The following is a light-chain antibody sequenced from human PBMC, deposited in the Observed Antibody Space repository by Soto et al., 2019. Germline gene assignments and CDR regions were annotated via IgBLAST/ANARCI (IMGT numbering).Light chain of an antibody. CDR2: EDN. V-gene: IGLV6-57*04. J-gene: IGLJ3*02. CDR3: QSYDGAWV. CDR1: SGSIANNY. Sequence: NFMLTQPHSVSESPGKTVTISCTRSSGSIANNYVQWYQHRPGSVPTTVIYEDNQRPSGVPDRFSGSIDSSSNSAALTISELKSEDEADYYCQSYDGAWVFGGGTKLTVL.